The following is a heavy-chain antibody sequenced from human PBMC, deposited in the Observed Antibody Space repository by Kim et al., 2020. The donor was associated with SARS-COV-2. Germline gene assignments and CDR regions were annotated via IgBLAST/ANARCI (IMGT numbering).Heavy chain of an antibody. CDR3: ARHLMVRSPFDP. D-gene: IGHD3-10*01. CDR1: GFTVSSNY. V-gene: IGHV3-53*01. Sequence: GGSLRLSCAASGFTVSSNYMSWVRQAPGKGLEWVSVIYSGGSTYYADSVKGRFTISRDNSKNTLYLQMNSLRAEDTAVYYCARHLMVRSPFDPWGQGTLVTVSS. CDR2: IYSGGST. J-gene: IGHJ5*02.